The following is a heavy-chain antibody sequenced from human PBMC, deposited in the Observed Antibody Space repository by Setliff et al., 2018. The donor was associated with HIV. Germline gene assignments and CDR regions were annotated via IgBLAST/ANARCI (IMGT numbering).Heavy chain of an antibody. Sequence: GGSLRLSCATSGFSFSNYWMDWVRQAPGKGLEWVATIKKDGGTTYYADSVKGRFTISRDNSKNTLYLQMNSLRVEDTAVYHCARSPQGGYFDYWGQGTLVTVSS. CDR2: IKKDGGTT. J-gene: IGHJ4*03. CDR1: GFSFSNYW. CDR3: ARSPQGGYFDY. V-gene: IGHV3-7*03.